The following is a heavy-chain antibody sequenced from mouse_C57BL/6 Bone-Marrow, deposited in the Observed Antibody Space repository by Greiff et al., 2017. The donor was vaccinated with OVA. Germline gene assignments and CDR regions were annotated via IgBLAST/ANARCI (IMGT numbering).Heavy chain of an antibody. J-gene: IGHJ1*03. CDR2: IYPGGGYT. CDR3: ARVGLPIGPWYFDV. Sequence: VMLVESGAELVRPGTSVKMSCKASGYTFTNYWIGWAKQRPGHGLEWIGDIYPGGGYTNYNEKFKGKATLTADKSSSTAYMQFSSLTSEDSAIYYCARVGLPIGPWYFDVWGTGTTVTVSS. CDR1: GYTFTNYW. V-gene: IGHV1-63*01. D-gene: IGHD2-4*01.